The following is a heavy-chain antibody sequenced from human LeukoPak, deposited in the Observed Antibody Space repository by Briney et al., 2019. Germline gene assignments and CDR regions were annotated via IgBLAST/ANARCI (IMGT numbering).Heavy chain of an antibody. J-gene: IGHJ3*02. D-gene: IGHD6-13*01. CDR3: ARRLQQSRAFDI. Sequence: SETLSLTCAVSGYSISSGYYWGWIRQPPGKGLEWIGSIYHSGSTYYNPSLKSRVTISVDTSKNQFSLKLSSVTAADTAIYYCARRLQQSRAFDIWGQGTMVTVSS. CDR1: GYSISSGYY. CDR2: IYHSGST. V-gene: IGHV4-38-2*01.